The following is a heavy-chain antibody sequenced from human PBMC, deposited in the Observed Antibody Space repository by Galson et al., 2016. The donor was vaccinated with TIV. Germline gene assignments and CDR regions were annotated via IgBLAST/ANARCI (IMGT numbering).Heavy chain of an antibody. Sequence: SVKVSCKVSGDSLSDLSMHWVRQAPGKGLEWMAGFDPEQHKKIYAQKLEGRVTLTEDTSTDPAFLELSSLSFEDTAVYYCASVAWFPGLSLDIWGQGTLVIVSS. CDR1: GDSLSDLS. V-gene: IGHV1-24*01. CDR2: FDPEQHKK. D-gene: IGHD2/OR15-2a*01. CDR3: ASVAWFPGLSLDI. J-gene: IGHJ4*02.